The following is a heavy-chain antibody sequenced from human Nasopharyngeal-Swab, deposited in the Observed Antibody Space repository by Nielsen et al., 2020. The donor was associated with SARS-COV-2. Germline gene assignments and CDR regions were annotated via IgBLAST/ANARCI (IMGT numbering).Heavy chain of an antibody. J-gene: IGHJ3*02. Sequence: ASVKVSCKASGYTFTGYYMHWVRQAPGQGLEWMGRINPNSGGTNYAQKFQGRVTMTRDTSISTAYMELSRLRSDDTAVYYCARGERVTIFGVVIHDAFDIWGQGTMVTVSS. D-gene: IGHD3-3*01. CDR3: ARGERVTIFGVVIHDAFDI. CDR1: GYTFTGYY. CDR2: INPNSGGT. V-gene: IGHV1-2*06.